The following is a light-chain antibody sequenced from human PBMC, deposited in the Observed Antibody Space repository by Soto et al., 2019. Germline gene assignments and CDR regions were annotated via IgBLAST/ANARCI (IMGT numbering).Light chain of an antibody. Sequence: QSVLTQPPSASGTPGQRVTITCSASSSNIGSNTVNWYQQLPGTAPKLLIYSNYQRPSGVPDRFSGSKSGTSASLAISGLQSEDEADYYCATWDDSLNGPVFGGGTKLTVL. CDR1: SSNIGSNT. CDR2: SNY. J-gene: IGLJ3*02. CDR3: ATWDDSLNGPV. V-gene: IGLV1-44*01.